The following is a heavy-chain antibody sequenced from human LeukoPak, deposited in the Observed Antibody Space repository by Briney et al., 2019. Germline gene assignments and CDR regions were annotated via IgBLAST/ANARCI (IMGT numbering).Heavy chain of an antibody. V-gene: IGHV3-33*01. J-gene: IGHJ4*02. CDR1: GFTFSSYG. CDR3: ARDSSSRQLFFDY. CDR2: IRYDGSNK. Sequence: GRSLRPSCAASGFTFSSYGMHWVRQAPGKGLEWVAVIRYDGSNKYYADSVKGRFTISRDNSKNTLYLQMNSLRAEDTAVYYCARDSSSRQLFFDYWGQGTLVTVSS. D-gene: IGHD6-13*01.